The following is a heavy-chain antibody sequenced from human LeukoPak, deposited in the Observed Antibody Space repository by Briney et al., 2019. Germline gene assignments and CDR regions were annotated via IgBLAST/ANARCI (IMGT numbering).Heavy chain of an antibody. Sequence: GVSLRLSCAASGDTFSRYWMHWVRQVPGKGLVWVSRINEDGSSTSYAESVRGRFTISRDNAKNTLYLQMNSLRAEDAAVYYCTTDTFGARDSWGQGTLVTVSS. D-gene: IGHD3-10*01. CDR1: GDTFSRYW. CDR2: INEDGSST. J-gene: IGHJ4*02. V-gene: IGHV3-74*01. CDR3: TTDTFGARDS.